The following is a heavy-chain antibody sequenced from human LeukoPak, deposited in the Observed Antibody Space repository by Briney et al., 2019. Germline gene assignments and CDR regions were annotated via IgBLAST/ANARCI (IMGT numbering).Heavy chain of an antibody. CDR2: INPSGGST. Sequence: ASVKVSCKASGYTFIRYYMHWVRQAPGQGLEWMGLINPSGGSTTYAQKFQDRVTMTRDTSTNTFYMEVSSLRSEDTAVYYCARDYYDRGAYAAGFWGQGTLVIASS. CDR1: GYTFIRYY. J-gene: IGHJ4*02. V-gene: IGHV1-46*01. CDR3: ARDYYDRGAYAAGF. D-gene: IGHD3-22*01.